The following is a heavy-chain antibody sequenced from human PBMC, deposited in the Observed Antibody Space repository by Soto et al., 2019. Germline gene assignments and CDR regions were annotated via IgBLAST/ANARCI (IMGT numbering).Heavy chain of an antibody. Sequence: SETLSLTCIVSGGSVSSGSYYWSWIRQPPGKGLEWIGYIYYSGSTNYNPSLKSRVTISVDTSKNQFSLKLSSVTAADTAVYYCAREVGYCSSTSCYGNYYGMDVWGQGTTVTV. CDR2: IYYSGST. CDR1: GGSVSSGSYY. J-gene: IGHJ6*02. CDR3: AREVGYCSSTSCYGNYYGMDV. D-gene: IGHD2-2*01. V-gene: IGHV4-61*01.